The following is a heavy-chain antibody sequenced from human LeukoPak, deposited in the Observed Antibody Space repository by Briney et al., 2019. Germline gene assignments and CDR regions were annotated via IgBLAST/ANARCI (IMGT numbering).Heavy chain of an antibody. CDR1: GYTFTGYH. CDR2: ISAYNGNT. J-gene: IGHJ4*02. Sequence: ASVKVSRKASGYTFTGYHIHWVRQAPGQGLEWMGWISAYNGNTNYAQKLQGRFTMTTDTSTSTAYMELRSLRSEDTAVYYCARDGYSGYDLSPAFDYWGQGTLVTVSS. V-gene: IGHV1-18*04. CDR3: ARDGYSGYDLSPAFDY. D-gene: IGHD5-12*01.